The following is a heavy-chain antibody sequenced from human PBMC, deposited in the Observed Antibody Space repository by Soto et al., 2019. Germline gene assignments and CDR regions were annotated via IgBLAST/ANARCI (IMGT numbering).Heavy chain of an antibody. CDR2: MNPNSGNT. J-gene: IGHJ3*02. Sequence: ASVQVSCKASGYTFTSYDINWVRQATGQGLEWMGWMNPNSGNTGYAQKFQGRVTMTRNTSISTAYMELSSLRSEDTAVYYCARNDYGSGTDAFDIWGQGTMVTVSS. V-gene: IGHV1-8*01. CDR1: GYTFTSYD. CDR3: ARNDYGSGTDAFDI. D-gene: IGHD3-10*01.